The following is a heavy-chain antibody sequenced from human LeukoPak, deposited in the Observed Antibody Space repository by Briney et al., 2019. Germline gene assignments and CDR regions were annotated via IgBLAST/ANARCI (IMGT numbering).Heavy chain of an antibody. CDR3: ARDSTRDYYDSSGYTDY. J-gene: IGHJ4*02. Sequence: GGSLRLSCAASGFIFSSYWMTWVRQTPGKGLECVANIKQDGSEKYYVDSVKGRFTISRDNAKNSLYLQMNSLRAEDTAVYYCARDSTRDYYDSSGYTDYWGQGTLVTVSS. CDR2: IKQDGSEK. CDR1: GFIFSSYW. D-gene: IGHD3-22*01. V-gene: IGHV3-7*01.